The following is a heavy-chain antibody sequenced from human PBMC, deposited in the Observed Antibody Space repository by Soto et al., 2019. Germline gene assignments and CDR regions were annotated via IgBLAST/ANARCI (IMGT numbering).Heavy chain of an antibody. V-gene: IGHV3-30*03. J-gene: IGHJ3*02. D-gene: IGHD3-16*01. CDR1: GFTFSSYG. CDR2: ISYDGSNK. CDR3: ARTYYDYIWGSYAAFDI. Sequence: QVQLVESGGGVVQPGRSLRLSCAASGFTFSSYGMHWVRQAPGKGLEWVAVISYDGSNKYYADSVKGRFTISRDNSKNTLYLQMNSLRAEDTAVYYCARTYYDYIWGSYAAFDIWGQGTMVTVSS.